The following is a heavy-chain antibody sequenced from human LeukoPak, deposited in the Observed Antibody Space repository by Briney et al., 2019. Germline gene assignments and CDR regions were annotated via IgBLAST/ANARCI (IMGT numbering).Heavy chain of an antibody. V-gene: IGHV3-7*01. CDR2: INQDGSET. CDR1: GFTFSSYW. D-gene: IGHD3-22*01. Sequence: GGSLRLSCAASGFTFSSYWMSWGRQAPGKGLEWVANINQDGSETYYVDSVKGRFTISRDNAKNSLYLQMNSLRAEDTAVYYCARDQSYDSSGLLDYWGQGTLVTVSS. CDR3: ARDQSYDSSGLLDY. J-gene: IGHJ4*02.